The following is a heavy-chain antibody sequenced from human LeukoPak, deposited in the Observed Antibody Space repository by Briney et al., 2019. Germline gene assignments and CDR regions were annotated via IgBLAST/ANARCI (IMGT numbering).Heavy chain of an antibody. CDR3: VRHNHMDV. CDR1: GYTFTTYS. CDR2: INPSGGSA. V-gene: IGHV1-46*01. Sequence: ASVKVSCKASGYTFTTYSMHWVPQAPRQGLEWMAIINPSGGSASYTQKFQGRVTMTRDTSTSTVYMELSSLRSEDTAVYYCVRHNHMDVWGQGTTVTVSS. J-gene: IGHJ6*02.